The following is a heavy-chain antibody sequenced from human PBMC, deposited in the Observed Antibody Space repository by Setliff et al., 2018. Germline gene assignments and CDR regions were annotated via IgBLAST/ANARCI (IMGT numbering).Heavy chain of an antibody. CDR3: ARVSQLVVLSLYYYYGMDV. D-gene: IGHD6-6*01. J-gene: IGHJ6*02. Sequence: SETLSLTCTVSGGSISSGSYYWSWIRQHPGKGLEWIGYIYYSGSTYYNPSLKSRVTISVDTSKNQFSLKLSSVTAADTAVYYCARVSQLVVLSLYYYYGMDVWGQGTTVTVSS. CDR1: GGSISSGSYY. V-gene: IGHV4-31*03. CDR2: IYYSGST.